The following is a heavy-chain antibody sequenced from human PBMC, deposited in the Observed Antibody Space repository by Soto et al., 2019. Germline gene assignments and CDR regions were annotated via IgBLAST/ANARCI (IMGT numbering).Heavy chain of an antibody. CDR3: ARVKPRSLLWFGEYDSDAFDI. CDR2: IYYSGST. CDR1: GGSISSYY. J-gene: IGHJ3*02. V-gene: IGHV4-59*01. D-gene: IGHD3-10*01. Sequence: SETLSLTCTVSGGSISSYYWSWIRQPPGKGLEWIGYIYYSGSTNYNPSLKSRVTISVDTSKNQFSLKLSSVTAADTAVYYCARVKPRSLLWFGEYDSDAFDIWGQGTMVTVSS.